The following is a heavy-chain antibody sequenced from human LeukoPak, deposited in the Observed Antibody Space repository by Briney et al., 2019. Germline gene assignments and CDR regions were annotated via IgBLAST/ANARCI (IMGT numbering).Heavy chain of an antibody. Sequence: SETLSLTCAVQGGSFSGYYWSWIRQPPGKGLGWIGEINHSGSTNYNPSLKSRVTISVDTSKNQFSLKLSSVTAADTAVYYCARQDVATSHDAFDIWGQGTMVTVSS. V-gene: IGHV4-34*01. CDR3: ARQDVATSHDAFDI. CDR2: INHSGST. J-gene: IGHJ3*02. CDR1: GGSFSGYY. D-gene: IGHD5-12*01.